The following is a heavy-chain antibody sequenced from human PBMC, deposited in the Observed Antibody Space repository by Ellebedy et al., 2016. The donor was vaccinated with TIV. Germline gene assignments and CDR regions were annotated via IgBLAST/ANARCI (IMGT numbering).Heavy chain of an antibody. CDR2: FIPILGTA. Sequence: AASVKVSCKASGGTFSNYAINWVRQAPGQGLEWMGGFIPILGTANYAHKFQGRVMITADESASTAYMELSSLRSEDTAVYYCARGYWYGSGGPWGMDVWGQGTTITVSS. D-gene: IGHD3-10*01. CDR3: ARGYWYGSGGPWGMDV. V-gene: IGHV1-69*13. J-gene: IGHJ6*02. CDR1: GGTFSNYA.